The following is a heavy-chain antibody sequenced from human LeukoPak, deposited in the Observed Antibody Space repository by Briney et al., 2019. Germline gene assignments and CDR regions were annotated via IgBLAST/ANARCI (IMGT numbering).Heavy chain of an antibody. CDR2: IYYSGST. J-gene: IGHJ6*03. Sequence: SETLSLTCTVSGGSISSYYWSWIRQPPGKGLEWIGYIYYSGSTNYNPSLKSRVTISVDTSKNQFSLKLSSVTAADTAVYYCARSNYYGSGSYYHYYYYMDVWGKGTTVTISS. CDR3: ARSNYYGSGSYYHYYYYMDV. CDR1: GGSISSYY. D-gene: IGHD3-10*01. V-gene: IGHV4-59*01.